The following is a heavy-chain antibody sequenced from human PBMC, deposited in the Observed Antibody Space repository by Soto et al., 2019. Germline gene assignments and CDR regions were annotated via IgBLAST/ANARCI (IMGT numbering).Heavy chain of an antibody. CDR1: GFRLSSNG. Sequence: SLRLSCLAPGFRLSSNGMAWVRQAPGKGLEWLSFVSSGGVTTYYAASVKGRFTVSRDNSKSSVFLQMTNLRAEDTAIYYCAKGLGSRSLEWLFGSFDSWGQGTLVTVSS. V-gene: IGHV3-23*01. J-gene: IGHJ4*02. CDR2: VSSGGVTT. CDR3: AKGLGSRSLEWLFGSFDS. D-gene: IGHD3-3*01.